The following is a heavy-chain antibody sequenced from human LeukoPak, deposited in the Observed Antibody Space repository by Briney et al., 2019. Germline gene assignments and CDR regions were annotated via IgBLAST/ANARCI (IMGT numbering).Heavy chain of an antibody. CDR2: IYSGGST. Sequence: YPGGSLRLSCAASGFTVSSNYMSWVRQAPGKGLEWVSVIYSGGSTYYADSVKGRFTISRDNSKNTLYLQMNSLRAEDTAVYYCAREYNWNGGGYWGQGTLVTVSS. D-gene: IGHD1-20*01. CDR3: AREYNWNGGGY. CDR1: GFTVSSNY. V-gene: IGHV3-53*01. J-gene: IGHJ4*02.